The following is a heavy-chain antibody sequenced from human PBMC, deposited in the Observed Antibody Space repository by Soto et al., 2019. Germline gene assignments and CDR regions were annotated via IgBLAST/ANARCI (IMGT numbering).Heavy chain of an antibody. J-gene: IGHJ5*02. CDR2: IIPILGIA. V-gene: IGHV1-69*02. CDR3: ARGADYYGSGRYYAEANHWFDP. Sequence: QVQLVQSGAEVKKPGSSVKVSCKASGGTFSSYTISWVRQAPGQGLEWMGRIIPILGIANYAQKFQGRVTITADKSTGTAYMELSSLRSEDTAVYYCARGADYYGSGRYYAEANHWFDPWGQGTLVTVSS. CDR1: GGTFSSYT. D-gene: IGHD3-10*01.